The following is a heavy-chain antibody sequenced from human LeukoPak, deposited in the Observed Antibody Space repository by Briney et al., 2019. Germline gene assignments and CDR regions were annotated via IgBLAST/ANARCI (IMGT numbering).Heavy chain of an antibody. CDR2: ISYNGNT. Sequence: PSETLSLTCTVSGGSISGYYWSWIRQPPGKGLDWIGYISYNGNTNYSPSLKSRVTISADTSKNQFPLTLSSVTSADTAVYYCSRFRMVRGVIIPYGLDVWGQGTSVTVSS. J-gene: IGHJ6*02. CDR1: GGSISGYY. CDR3: SRFRMVRGVIIPYGLDV. D-gene: IGHD3-10*01. V-gene: IGHV4-59*08.